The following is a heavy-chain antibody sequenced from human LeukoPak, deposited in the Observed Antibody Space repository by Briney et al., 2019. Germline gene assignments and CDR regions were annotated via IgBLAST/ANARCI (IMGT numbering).Heavy chain of an antibody. CDR3: ASAGSPIAAAGTLGAFDI. V-gene: IGHV4-34*01. J-gene: IGHJ3*02. CDR2: INHSGST. Sequence: PSETLSLTCAVYGGSFSGYYWSWIRQPPGKGLEWIGEINHSGSTNYNPSLKSRVTISVDTSKNQFSLKLSSVTAADTAVYYCASAGSPIAAAGTLGAFDIWGQGTMVTVSS. D-gene: IGHD6-13*01. CDR1: GGSFSGYY.